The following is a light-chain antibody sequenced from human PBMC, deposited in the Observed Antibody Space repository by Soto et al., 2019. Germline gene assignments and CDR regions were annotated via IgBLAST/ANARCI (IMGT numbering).Light chain of an antibody. CDR3: SSYAGSNIV. J-gene: IGLJ2*01. V-gene: IGLV2-8*01. CDR2: EVS. CDR1: SSDVGGYNY. Sequence: QSVLTQPPSASGSPGQSVTISCTGTSSDVGGYNYVSWYQQHPGKAPKLMIYEVSKRPSGVPDRFSGSKSGNRASLTVSGLQAEDEADYYCSSYAGSNIVFGGGTQVTVL.